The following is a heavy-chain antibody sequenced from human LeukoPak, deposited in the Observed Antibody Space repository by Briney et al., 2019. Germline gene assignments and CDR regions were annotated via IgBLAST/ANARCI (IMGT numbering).Heavy chain of an antibody. CDR1: GYSENFYG. Sequence: ASVKVSCKPSGYSENFYGITWVRQVAGQGLERMGWISAQHGQTEYAPNSQDRVTMTTDTYTNTAYMELRSLRSDDTAVYYCAGSLGYCTSNVCYLKYWGQGTLVTVSS. CDR2: ISAQHGQT. D-gene: IGHD2-8*01. J-gene: IGHJ4*02. CDR3: AGSLGYCTSNVCYLKY. V-gene: IGHV1-18*01.